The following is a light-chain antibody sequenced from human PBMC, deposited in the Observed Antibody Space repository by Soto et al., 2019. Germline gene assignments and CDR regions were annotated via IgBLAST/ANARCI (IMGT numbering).Light chain of an antibody. CDR1: QSVSSN. CDR3: QQYNNWPPMYT. V-gene: IGKV3-15*01. CDR2: GAS. J-gene: IGKJ2*01. Sequence: EIVMTQSPATLSVSPGERATLSCRASQSVSSNLAWYQQKPGQAPRLLIYGASTRATGIPARFRGSGSGTEFTLTIRSLQSEDFALYYCQQYNNWPPMYTFGQGTKLEIK.